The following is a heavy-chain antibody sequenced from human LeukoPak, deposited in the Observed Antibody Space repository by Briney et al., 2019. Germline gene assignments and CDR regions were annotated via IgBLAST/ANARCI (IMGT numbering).Heavy chain of an antibody. Sequence: GGSLRLSCAASGFTFNNFAMSWVRQAPGKGLEWVSGISGSGGSTYYAVSVKGRFTISRDNSKNTLYLQMNSLRAEDTAVYYCARGALGYCSGGSCYIDHWGQGTLVTVSS. CDR2: ISGSGGST. J-gene: IGHJ4*02. CDR1: GFTFNNFA. D-gene: IGHD2-15*01. V-gene: IGHV3-23*01. CDR3: ARGALGYCSGGSCYIDH.